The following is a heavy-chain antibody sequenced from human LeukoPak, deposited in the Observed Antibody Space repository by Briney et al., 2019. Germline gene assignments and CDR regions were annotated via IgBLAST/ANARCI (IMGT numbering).Heavy chain of an antibody. D-gene: IGHD6-13*01. Sequence: SETLSLTCTVSGGSTSSYYWSWIRQPPGKGLEWIGYIYYSGSTNYNPSLKSRVTISVDTSKNQFSLKLSSVTAADTAVYYCARVGYDSSSWYDPLYYFDYWGQGTLVTVSS. CDR3: ARVGYDSSSWYDPLYYFDY. J-gene: IGHJ4*02. CDR1: GGSTSSYY. CDR2: IYYSGST. V-gene: IGHV4-59*01.